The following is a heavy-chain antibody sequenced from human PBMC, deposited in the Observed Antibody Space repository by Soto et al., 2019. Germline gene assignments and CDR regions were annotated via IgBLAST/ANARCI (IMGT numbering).Heavy chain of an antibody. Sequence: PSETLSLTCTVSGGSVSSGSHYWSWIRQPPGKGLEWIGYIYYNGNTNYNPSLKSRVTISVDTSKNQFSLKLSSVTAADTAVYYCARDSPTNGIDYWAQGTLVTVSS. CDR1: GGSVSSGSHY. V-gene: IGHV4-61*01. J-gene: IGHJ4*02. CDR3: ARDSPTNGIDY. CDR2: IYYNGNT. D-gene: IGHD2-8*01.